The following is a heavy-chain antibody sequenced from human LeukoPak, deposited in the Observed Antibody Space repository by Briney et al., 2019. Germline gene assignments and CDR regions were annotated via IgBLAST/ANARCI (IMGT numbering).Heavy chain of an antibody. V-gene: IGHV3-72*01. CDR2: TRNKAKSYTT. CDR3: VRAAGASRSNCYYGLDV. CDR1: GFTFSDHY. D-gene: IGHD4/OR15-4a*01. Sequence: GGSLRLSCAASGFTFSDHYMDWVRQAPGKGLEWFGRTRNKAKSYTTEYAASVKGRFTISRDDSKNSLYLQMNSLKTEDTAIYYCVRAAGASRSNCYYGLDVWGQGTSVTVSS. J-gene: IGHJ6*02.